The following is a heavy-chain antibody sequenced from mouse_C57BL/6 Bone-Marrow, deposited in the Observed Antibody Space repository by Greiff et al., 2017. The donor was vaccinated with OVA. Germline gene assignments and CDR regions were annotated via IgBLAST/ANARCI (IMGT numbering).Heavy chain of an antibody. V-gene: IGHV1-15*01. Sequence: QVQLQQSGAELVRPGASVTLSCKASGYTFTDYEMHWVKQTPVQGLEWIGAIDPETGGTAYNQKFKGKAILTADKSYSHAYMELRSLTSEDSAVYCVTRVSSNYYAMDYWGQGTSVTVSS. CDR1: GYTFTDYE. J-gene: IGHJ4*01. CDR3: TRVSSNYYAMDY. CDR2: IDPETGGT. D-gene: IGHD2-5*01.